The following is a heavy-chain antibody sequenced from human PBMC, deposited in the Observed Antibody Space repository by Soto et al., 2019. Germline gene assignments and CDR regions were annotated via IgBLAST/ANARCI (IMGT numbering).Heavy chain of an antibody. J-gene: IGHJ5*01. Sequence: SETLSLTCTVSGDTSTSYYWGWIRHAPGKGLEWIGHIHNSGTSTHNPSLNGRVTISIDMSKKKFSLKLTSLTSADTAVYYCARDFYDSVGYTWFDSWSQGTLVTVSS. CDR2: IHNSGTS. CDR1: GDTSTSYY. D-gene: IGHD3-22*01. V-gene: IGHV4-59*01. CDR3: ARDFYDSVGYTWFDS.